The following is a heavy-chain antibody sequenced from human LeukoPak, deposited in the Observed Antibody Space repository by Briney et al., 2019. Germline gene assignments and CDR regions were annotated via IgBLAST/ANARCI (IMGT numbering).Heavy chain of an antibody. V-gene: IGHV1-69*06. Sequence: AASVKVSCKASGGTFSNYAISWVRQAPGQGLEWMGGIIPIFGTANYAQKFQGRVTITADKSTSTAYMELSSLRSEDTAVYYCSTGGYDILTGPPLLDYYYYGMDVWGKGTTVTVSS. CDR1: GGTFSNYA. D-gene: IGHD3-9*01. CDR2: IIPIFGTA. J-gene: IGHJ6*04. CDR3: STGGYDILTGPPLLDYYYYGMDV.